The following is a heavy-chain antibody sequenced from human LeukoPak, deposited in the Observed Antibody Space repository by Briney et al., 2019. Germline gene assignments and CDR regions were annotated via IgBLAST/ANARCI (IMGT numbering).Heavy chain of an antibody. CDR2: IYYSGST. CDR1: GGSISSYY. V-gene: IGHV4-59*01. J-gene: IGHJ3*02. D-gene: IGHD1-7*01. CDR3: ARDGRVGTTADAFDI. Sequence: PSETLSLTCTVSGGSISSYYWSWIRQPPGKGLEWIGYIYYSGSTNYNPSLKSRVTISVDTSKNQFSLKLSSVTAADTAVYYCARDGRVGTTADAFDIWGQGTMVTVSS.